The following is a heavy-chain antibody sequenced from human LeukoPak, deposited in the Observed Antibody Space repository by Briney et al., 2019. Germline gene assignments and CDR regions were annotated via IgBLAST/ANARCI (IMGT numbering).Heavy chain of an antibody. D-gene: IGHD1-7*01. CDR3: AKSGHVELKEYFDY. Sequence: SVKVSCKGSGGTFSSYSFNWVRQAPGQGLEWMGGIIPIFGTANYAQKFQGRVTMTADESTRTAYMDLSSLRSEDTAVYYCAKSGHVELKEYFDYWGQGTLVTVSS. CDR1: GGTFSSYS. V-gene: IGHV1-69*01. CDR2: IIPIFGTA. J-gene: IGHJ4*02.